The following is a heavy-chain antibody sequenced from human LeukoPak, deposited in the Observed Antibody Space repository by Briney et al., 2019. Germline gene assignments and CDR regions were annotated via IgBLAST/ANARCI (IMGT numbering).Heavy chain of an antibody. CDR3: AQGKYCTAGVCLLDF. V-gene: IGHV3-74*01. J-gene: IGHJ4*02. D-gene: IGHD2-8*02. Sequence: PGGSLRLSCAASGFTFRTFWMHWVRQVPGKGLVWVSRIDSDGSSTSYADFVKGRFTISRDNARNTFYLQMNSLRVEDTAVYYCAQGKYCTAGVCLLDFWGQGTLVTVSS. CDR1: GFTFRTFW. CDR2: IDSDGSST.